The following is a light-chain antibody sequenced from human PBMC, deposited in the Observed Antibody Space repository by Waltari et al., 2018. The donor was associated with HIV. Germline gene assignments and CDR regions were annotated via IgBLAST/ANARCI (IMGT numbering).Light chain of an antibody. CDR2: KAS. J-gene: IGKJ2*01. CDR3: QQYHTKPYT. Sequence: DIQMTQSPSTLTASVGDRVTITCRASESISSWLAWYQQKPGKAPKLLIYKASSLESGVPSRFSGSASGTEFSLTISSLQPDDFATYYCQQYHTKPYTFGQGTKMEI. CDR1: ESISSW. V-gene: IGKV1-5*03.